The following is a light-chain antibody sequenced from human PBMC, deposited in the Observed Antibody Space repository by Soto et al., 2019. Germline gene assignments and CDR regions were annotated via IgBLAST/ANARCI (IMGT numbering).Light chain of an antibody. CDR3: QQYDDYSSQT. J-gene: IGKJ1*01. V-gene: IGKV1-5*01. CDR1: QSVGSW. Sequence: DIQLTQSPSTLSASVGDRVTITCRASQSVGSWLAWYQQKPGKAPRLLIYDDSSLDSGVPARFSGSGYGTEFSLPVSSLQHDDFATYYCQQYDDYSSQTFGQGTKV. CDR2: DDS.